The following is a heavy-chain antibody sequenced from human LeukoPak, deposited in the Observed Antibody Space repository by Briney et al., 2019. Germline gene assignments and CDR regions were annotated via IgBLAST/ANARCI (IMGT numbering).Heavy chain of an antibody. D-gene: IGHD3-3*01. Sequence: GASVKVSCKASGYTFTSYYMHWVRQAPGQGLEWMGIINPSGGSTSYAQKLQGRVTMTRDTSTSTVYMELSSLRSEDTAVYYCARDDYDFWSGYYRPLYNWFDPWGQGTLVTVSS. J-gene: IGHJ5*02. CDR1: GYTFTSYY. CDR2: INPSGGST. CDR3: ARDDYDFWSGYYRPLYNWFDP. V-gene: IGHV1-46*01.